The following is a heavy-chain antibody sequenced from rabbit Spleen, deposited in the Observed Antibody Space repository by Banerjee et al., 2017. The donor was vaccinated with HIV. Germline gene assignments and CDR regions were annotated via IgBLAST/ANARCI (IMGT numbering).Heavy chain of an antibody. CDR3: ARGLVGYGSYGVYFSL. J-gene: IGHJ4*01. CDR2: IYTSSGNT. CDR1: GFDFSSNA. V-gene: IGHV1S47*01. Sequence: EESGGDLVKPGASLTLTCTASGFDFSSNAMCWVRQAPGKGLEWIACIYTSSGNTWYASWVNGRFTISRSTSLNTVTLQMTSLTAADTATYFCARGLVGYGSYGVYFSLWGPGTLVTVS. D-gene: IGHD5-1*01.